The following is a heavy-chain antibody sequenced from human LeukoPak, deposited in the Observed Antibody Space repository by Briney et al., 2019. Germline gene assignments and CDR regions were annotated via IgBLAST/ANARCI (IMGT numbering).Heavy chain of an antibody. D-gene: IGHD3-10*01. CDR1: GFVFRNYA. CDR2: ISGNGVST. CDR3: AKEMGSGSYSVDY. V-gene: IGHV3-23*01. Sequence: GGSLRLSCAASGFVFRNYAMSWVRQAPGKGPEWVSGISGNGVSTYYTDSAKGRFTISRDNSKNTLYLQMNSLRAEDTAVYYCAKEMGSGSYSVDYWGQGTLVTVSS. J-gene: IGHJ4*02.